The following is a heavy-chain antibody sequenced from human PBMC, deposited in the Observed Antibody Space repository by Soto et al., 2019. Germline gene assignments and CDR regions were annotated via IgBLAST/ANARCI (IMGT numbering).Heavy chain of an antibody. D-gene: IGHD6-19*01. CDR2: ISWNSGSI. J-gene: IGHJ4*02. Sequence: GGSLRLSCAASGFTFDDYAMHWVRQAPGKGLEWVSGISWNSGSIGYADSVKGRFTISRDNAKNSLYLQMNSLRAEDTALYYCAKDMEEQWTSSLIDYWGQGTLVTVSS. CDR3: AKDMEEQWTSSLIDY. V-gene: IGHV3-9*01. CDR1: GFTFDDYA.